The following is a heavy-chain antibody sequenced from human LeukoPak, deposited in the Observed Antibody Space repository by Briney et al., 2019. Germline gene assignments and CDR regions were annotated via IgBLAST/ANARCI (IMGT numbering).Heavy chain of an antibody. D-gene: IGHD3-10*01. CDR3: ARDGYGGYGSGSYRFVAC. CDR2: INPNSGGT. V-gene: IGHV1-2*02. J-gene: IGHJ4*02. CDR1: GYTFTGYY. Sequence: ASVKVSCKASGYTFTGYYMHWVRQAPGQGLEWMGWINPNSGGTNYAQKFQGRVTMTRDTSISTAYMELSRLRSDDTAVYYCARDGYGGYGSGSYRFVACWGQGTLVTVSS.